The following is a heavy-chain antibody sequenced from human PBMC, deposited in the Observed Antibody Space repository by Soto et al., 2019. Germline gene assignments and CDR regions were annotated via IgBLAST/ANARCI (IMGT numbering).Heavy chain of an antibody. V-gene: IGHV3-23*01. Sequence: PGGSLRLSCVASGITFRNYAMTWVRQAPGKGLEWVSGIIGSADTTYYADSVKGRFTISRDNSKNTLYLQMNSLRAEDTAVYYCAKARGNYGDYEAPHGMDVWGQGTTVTVSS. CDR2: IIGSADTT. CDR3: AKARGNYGDYEAPHGMDV. CDR1: GITFRNYA. J-gene: IGHJ6*02. D-gene: IGHD4-17*01.